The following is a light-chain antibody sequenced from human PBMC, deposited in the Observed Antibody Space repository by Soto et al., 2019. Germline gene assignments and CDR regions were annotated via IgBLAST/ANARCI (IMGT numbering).Light chain of an antibody. CDR2: NNL. V-gene: IGLV1-40*01. CDR3: QSFDSSLRVYV. CDR1: SSNFGAGYE. J-gene: IGLJ1*01. Sequence: QSVLTQPPSVSGAPGQRVTISCTGSSSNFGAGYEVHWYKQLPGAAPTLVIFNNLNRPSGVPERFSGSKSGTSASLVISGLQAEVEADYYCQSFDSSLRVYVFGSGTKLTV.